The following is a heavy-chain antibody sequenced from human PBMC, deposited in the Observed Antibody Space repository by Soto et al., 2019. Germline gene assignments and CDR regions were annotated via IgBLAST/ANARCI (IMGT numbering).Heavy chain of an antibody. CDR3: AKALDTAMGNYYYYGMDV. J-gene: IGHJ6*02. CDR2: ISGSGGST. D-gene: IGHD5-18*01. CDR1: GFTFSSYA. Sequence: PGGSLRLSCAASGFTFSSYAMSWVRQAPGKGLEWVSAISGSGGSTYYADSVKGRFTISRDNSKNTLYLQMNSLRAEDTAVYYCAKALDTAMGNYYYYGMDVWGQGTTVTVSS. V-gene: IGHV3-23*01.